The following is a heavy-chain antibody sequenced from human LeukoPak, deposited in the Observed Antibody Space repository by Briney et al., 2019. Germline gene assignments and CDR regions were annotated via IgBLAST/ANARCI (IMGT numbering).Heavy chain of an antibody. Sequence: GGSLRLSCAASGFTFSSYAMSWVRQAPGKGLEWVSAISGSGGSTCYADSVKGRFTISRDNSKNTVYLQMNSLRAEDTAVYYCAKDPTMIVVVIPDYWGQGTLVTVSS. CDR2: ISGSGGST. D-gene: IGHD3-22*01. CDR3: AKDPTMIVVVIPDY. J-gene: IGHJ4*02. V-gene: IGHV3-23*01. CDR1: GFTFSSYA.